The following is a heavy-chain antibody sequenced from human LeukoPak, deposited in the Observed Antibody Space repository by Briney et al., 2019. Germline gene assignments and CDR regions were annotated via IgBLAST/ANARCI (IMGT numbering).Heavy chain of an antibody. V-gene: IGHV3-30*18. CDR2: ISYDVTEK. D-gene: IGHD3-22*01. CDR1: GVTFSNYA. CDR3: AKDYYDSSVYYSPPKGNLDY. Sequence: PGGPLRLSCAASGVTFSNYAIHWVRQAPGKGLEWVAGISYDVTEKHSEDSVKGRFTISRHNSKNTVYLPMNSLRAEDTAVYYCAKDYYDSSVYYSPPKGNLDYWGQGTLVTVSS. J-gene: IGHJ4*02.